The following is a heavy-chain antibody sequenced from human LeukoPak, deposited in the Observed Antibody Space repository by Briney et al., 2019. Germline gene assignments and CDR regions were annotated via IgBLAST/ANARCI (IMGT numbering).Heavy chain of an antibody. CDR2: ISSSGSTI. CDR1: GCTFSDYY. V-gene: IGHV3-11*04. CDR3: AREGYSSGWYFDY. D-gene: IGHD6-19*01. J-gene: IGHJ4*02. Sequence: GGSLRLFCAASGCTFSDYYMSWIRQAPGKGLEWVSYISSSGSTIYYADSVKGRFTISRDNAKNSLYLQMNSLRAEDTAVYYCAREGYSSGWYFDYWGQGTLVTVSS.